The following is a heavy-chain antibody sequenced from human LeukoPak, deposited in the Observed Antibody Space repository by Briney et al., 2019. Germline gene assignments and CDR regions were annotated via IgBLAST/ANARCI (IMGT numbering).Heavy chain of an antibody. CDR2: FDPEDGET. J-gene: IGHJ4*02. CDR1: GYTLTELS. CDR3: ATGLAYCGGDCFNYFDY. D-gene: IGHD2-21*02. V-gene: IGHV1-24*01. Sequence: ASVKVSCKVSGYTLTELSMHWVRQAPGEGLEWMGGFDPEDGETIYAQKFQGRVTMTEDTSTDTAYMELSSLRSEDTAVYYCATGLAYCGGDCFNYFDYWGQGTLVTVSS.